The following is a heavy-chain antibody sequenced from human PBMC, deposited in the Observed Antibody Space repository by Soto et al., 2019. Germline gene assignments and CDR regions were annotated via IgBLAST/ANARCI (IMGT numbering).Heavy chain of an antibody. Sequence: PSETLSLTCTVSGGSISSGGYYWSWIRQHPGKGLEWIGYIYYSGSTYYNPSLKSRVTISVDTSKNQFSLKLSSVTAADTAVYYCAREAAYSSSSKYYFDYWGQGTLVTVSS. CDR2: IYYSGST. J-gene: IGHJ4*02. D-gene: IGHD6-6*01. CDR3: AREAAYSSSSKYYFDY. CDR1: GGSISSGGYY. V-gene: IGHV4-31*03.